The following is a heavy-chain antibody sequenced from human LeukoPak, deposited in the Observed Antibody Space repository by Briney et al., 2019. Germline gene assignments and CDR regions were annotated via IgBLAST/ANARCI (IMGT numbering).Heavy chain of an antibody. CDR1: GYTFTSYD. V-gene: IGHV1-8*01. CDR2: MNPNSGNT. D-gene: IGHD3-10*01. CDR3: ARGNRVLLWPGPIRDYYMDV. Sequence: ASVKVSCKASGYTFTSYDINWVRQAAGQGLEWMGWMNPNSGNTVYAQKFQGRVTMTRNTSISTAYMELSSLRSEDTAVYYCARGNRVLLWPGPIRDYYMDVWGKGTTVTVSS. J-gene: IGHJ6*03.